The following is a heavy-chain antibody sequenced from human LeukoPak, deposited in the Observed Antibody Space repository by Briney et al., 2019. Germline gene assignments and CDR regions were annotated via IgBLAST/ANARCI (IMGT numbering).Heavy chain of an antibody. V-gene: IGHV4-34*01. Sequence: PSETLSLTCAAYGGSFSGYYWSWIRQPPGKGLEWIGEINHSGSTNYNPSLKSRVTISVDTSKNQFSLKLSSVTAADTAVYYCARGRAAMARPFDYWGQGTLVTVSS. CDR1: GGSFSGYY. J-gene: IGHJ4*02. CDR2: INHSGST. CDR3: ARGRAAMARPFDY. D-gene: IGHD5-18*01.